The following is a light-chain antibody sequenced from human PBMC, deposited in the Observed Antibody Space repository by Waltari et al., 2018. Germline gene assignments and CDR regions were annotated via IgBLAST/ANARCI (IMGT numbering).Light chain of an antibody. CDR2: GVR. J-gene: IGLJ3*02. Sequence: QSALTQPASVSGSPGQSITIPCTGTSSDVGGYTYVSGYQQHPGTAPKLMIYGVRKRPSGVSNRCAGSKSGNTASLTISGLQAEDEADYYCSSYTSSSTWVFGGGTKLTVL. V-gene: IGLV2-14*01. CDR1: SSDVGGYTY. CDR3: SSYTSSSTWV.